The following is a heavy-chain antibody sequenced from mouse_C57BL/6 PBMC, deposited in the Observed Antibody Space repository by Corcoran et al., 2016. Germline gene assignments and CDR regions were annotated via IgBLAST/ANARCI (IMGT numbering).Heavy chain of an antibody. CDR1: GYTFTDYY. CDR3: ARGAAWFAY. CDR2: INPNNGGT. V-gene: IGHV1-26*01. Sequence: EVQLQQSGPELVKPGASVKISCKASGYTFTDYYMNWVKQSHGKSLEWIGDINPNNGGTSYNQKFKGKATLTVDKSSSTAYMELRSLTSEDSAVYYGARGAAWFAYWRQGLLVTFSA. J-gene: IGHJ3*01.